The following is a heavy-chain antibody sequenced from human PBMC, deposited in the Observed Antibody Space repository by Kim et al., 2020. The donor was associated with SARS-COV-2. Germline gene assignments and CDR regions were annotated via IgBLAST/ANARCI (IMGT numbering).Heavy chain of an antibody. CDR2: IYHSGST. Sequence: SETLSLTCAVSGGSISSSNWWSWVRRPPGKGLEWIGEIYHSGSTNYNPSLKSRVTISVDKSKNQFSLKLSSVTAADTAVYYCAGGGAAANLDHVYCGGDCSTDAFISGAKGQWSPSLQ. D-gene: IGHD2-21*02. V-gene: IGHV4-4*02. CDR1: GGSISSSNW. J-gene: IGHJ3*02. CDR3: AGGGAAANLDHVYCGGDCSTDAFIS.